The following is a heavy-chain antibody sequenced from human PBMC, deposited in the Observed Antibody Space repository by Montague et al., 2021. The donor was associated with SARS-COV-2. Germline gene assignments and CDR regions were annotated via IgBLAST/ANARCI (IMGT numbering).Heavy chain of an antibody. V-gene: IGHV4-59*01. CDR2: AYHNGRT. D-gene: IGHD2-2*01. CDR3: ARSRFVVVPAAMSFGHSYFDP. Sequence: SETLSLTCSVSGGSIGTNYWSWIRQPPGGRLEWIGYAYHNGRTNYNPSLRGRVTMSLDMSKNQFSLNVTSVTAADTAVYHCARSRFVVVPAAMSFGHSYFDPWGQGRLVTVSS. CDR1: GGSIGTNY. J-gene: IGHJ5*02.